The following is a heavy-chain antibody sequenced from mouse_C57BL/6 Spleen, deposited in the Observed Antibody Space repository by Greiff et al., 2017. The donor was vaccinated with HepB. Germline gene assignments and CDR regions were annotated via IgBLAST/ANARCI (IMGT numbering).Heavy chain of an antibody. V-gene: IGHV1-26*01. Sequence: EVQLQQSGPELVKPGASVKISCKASGYTFTDYYMNWVKQSHGKSLEWIGDINPNNGGTSYNQKFKGKATLTVDKSSSTAYMELRSLTSEDSAVYYCARGQRLRPFAYWGQGTLVTVSA. CDR3: ARGQRLRPFAY. CDR1: GYTFTDYY. J-gene: IGHJ3*01. D-gene: IGHD2-4*01. CDR2: INPNNGGT.